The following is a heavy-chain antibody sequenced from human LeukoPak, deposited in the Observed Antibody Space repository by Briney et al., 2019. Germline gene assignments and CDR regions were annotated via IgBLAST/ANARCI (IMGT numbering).Heavy chain of an antibody. CDR3: APLGGYCSGGTCYSLDV. CDR2: ILSDGSKE. J-gene: IGHJ6*03. D-gene: IGHD2-15*01. Sequence: PGGSLRLSCAASGFTFSSYGMHWVRQAPGKGLEWVAVILSDGSKEFYTDSVKGRFTISRDNSKNTLYLQMNSLRGEDTAVYYCAPLGGYCSGGTCYSLDVWGKGTTVTVSS. V-gene: IGHV3-33*01. CDR1: GFTFSSYG.